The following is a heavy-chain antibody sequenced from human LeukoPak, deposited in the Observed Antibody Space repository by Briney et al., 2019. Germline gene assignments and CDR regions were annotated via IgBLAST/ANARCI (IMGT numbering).Heavy chain of an antibody. CDR1: GYTFTGYY. CDR3: ARSLEGLDFDY. J-gene: IGHJ4*02. CDR2: INPKSGGT. V-gene: IGHV1-2*02. Sequence: GASVKVSCKATGYTFTGYYMQWVRQAPGQGLEWMGWINPKSGGTYSAENFQGRVTMTWVTSISTAYMEVSRLGSDDTAVYYCARSLEGLDFDYWGQGTLVTVSS.